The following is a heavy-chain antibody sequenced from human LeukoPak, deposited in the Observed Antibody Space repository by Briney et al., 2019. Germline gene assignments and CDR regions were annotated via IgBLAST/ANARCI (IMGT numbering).Heavy chain of an antibody. Sequence: PSETLSLTCTVSGGSISSGSYYWSWIRQPPGKGLEWIGYIYYSGSTNYNPSLKSRVTISVDTSKNQFSLKLSSVTAADTAVYYCARGYYDSSGYYSGYCFDYWGQGTLVTVSS. CDR2: IYYSGST. J-gene: IGHJ4*02. CDR3: ARGYYDSSGYYSGYCFDY. CDR1: GGSISSGSYY. D-gene: IGHD3-22*01. V-gene: IGHV4-61*01.